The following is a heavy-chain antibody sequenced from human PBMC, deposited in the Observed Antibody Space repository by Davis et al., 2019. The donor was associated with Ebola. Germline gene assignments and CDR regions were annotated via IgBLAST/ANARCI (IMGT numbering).Heavy chain of an antibody. D-gene: IGHD2-15*01. CDR3: AKGQDAGYYYGMDV. J-gene: IGHJ6*02. CDR1: GFTFSSYA. V-gene: IGHV3-23*01. Sequence: GSLKISCAASGFTFSSYAMSWVRQAPGKGLEWVSAISGSGGSTYYADSVKGRFTISRDNSKNTLYLQMNSLRAEDTAVYYCAKGQDAGYYYGMDVWGQGTTVTVSS. CDR2: ISGSGGST.